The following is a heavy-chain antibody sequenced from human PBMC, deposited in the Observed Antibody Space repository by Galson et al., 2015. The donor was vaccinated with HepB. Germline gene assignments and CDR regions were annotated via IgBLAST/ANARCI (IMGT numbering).Heavy chain of an antibody. Sequence: SVKVSCKASGGTFSNYAITWVRQAPGQGLEWVGGIFPMLAFPYYAQKFQGRVTIIADNFTNTVYMELSSLTSEDTAVYYCARDPPSGKFDPWGQGTLVTVTT. CDR2: IFPMLAFP. D-gene: IGHD3-10*01. V-gene: IGHV1-69*10. CDR3: ARDPPSGKFDP. CDR1: GGTFSNYA. J-gene: IGHJ5*02.